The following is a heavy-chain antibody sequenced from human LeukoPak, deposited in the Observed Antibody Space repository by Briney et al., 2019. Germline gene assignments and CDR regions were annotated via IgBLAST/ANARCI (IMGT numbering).Heavy chain of an antibody. Sequence: GASVKVSCKVSGYTLTELSMHWVRQAPGEGLEWMGGFDPEDGETIYAQKFQGRVTMTEDTSTDTAYMELSSLRSEDTAVYYCATGGPILTGQGYWGQGTLVTVSS. V-gene: IGHV1-24*01. J-gene: IGHJ4*02. CDR2: FDPEDGET. CDR1: GYTLTELS. CDR3: ATGGPILTGQGY. D-gene: IGHD3-9*01.